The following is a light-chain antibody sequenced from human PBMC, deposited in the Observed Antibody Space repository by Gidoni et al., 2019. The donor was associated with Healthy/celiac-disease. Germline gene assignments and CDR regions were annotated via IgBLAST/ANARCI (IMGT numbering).Light chain of an antibody. CDR3: QQYNSYSPYT. J-gene: IGKJ2*01. CDR2: KAS. V-gene: IGKV1-5*03. CDR1: QSISSW. Sequence: IQMTQSTSTLSASVGDRVTITCRASQSISSWLAWYQQKPGKAPKLLIYKASSLESGVPSRFXGSGSGTEFTLTISSLQPDDFATYYCQQYNSYSPYTFGQGTKLEIK.